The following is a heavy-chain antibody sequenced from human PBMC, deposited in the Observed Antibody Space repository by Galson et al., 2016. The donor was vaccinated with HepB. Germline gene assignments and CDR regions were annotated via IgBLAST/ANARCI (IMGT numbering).Heavy chain of an antibody. J-gene: IGHJ4*02. V-gene: IGHV4-4*02. CDR3: ARQQEAQDGYDF. CDR1: GASINNRNW. CDR2: VYRSGST. D-gene: IGHD6-25*01. Sequence: ETLSLTCAVSGASINNRNWWGWVRQPPGQGLEWIGGVYRSGSTNYTPSLKRRVSMSVDKSKNQFSLKMTSVTAADTAVYYCARQQEAQDGYDFWGQGTLVTVSS.